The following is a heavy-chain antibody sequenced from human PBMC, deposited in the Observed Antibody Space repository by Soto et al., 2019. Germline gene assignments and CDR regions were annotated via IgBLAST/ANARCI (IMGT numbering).Heavy chain of an antibody. V-gene: IGHV3-7*01. D-gene: IGHD1-26*01. Sequence: EVQLVESGGGWVQPGGPLRLSVAASGFTFGGNWLGWVPQAPGKGLGGVANIKQDGSEKYYVDSVKGRFTISRDNAKNSLYLQMNSLRAEDTAVYYCARATGGGATGPWYFDLWGRGTLVTVSS. CDR2: IKQDGSEK. J-gene: IGHJ2*01. CDR1: GFTFGGNW. CDR3: ARATGGGATGPWYFDL.